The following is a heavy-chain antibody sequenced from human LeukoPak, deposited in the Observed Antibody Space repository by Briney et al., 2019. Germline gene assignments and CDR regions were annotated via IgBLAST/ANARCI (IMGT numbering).Heavy chain of an antibody. J-gene: IGHJ5*02. CDR1: GGTFSSYA. V-gene: IGHV1-69*04. CDR2: IIPILGIA. CDR3: ARGKEAAAGTGEDWFDP. Sequence: SVKVSCKASGGTFSSYAISWVRQAPGQGLEWMGRIIPILGIANYAQKFQGRVTITADKSTSTAYMELSSLRSEDTAVYYCARGKEAAAGTGEDWFDPWGQGTLVTVSS. D-gene: IGHD6-13*01.